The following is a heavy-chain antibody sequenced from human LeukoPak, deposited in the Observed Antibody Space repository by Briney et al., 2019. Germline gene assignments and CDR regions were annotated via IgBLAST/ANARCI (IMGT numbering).Heavy chain of an antibody. D-gene: IGHD2-2*01. Sequence: PGGSLRLSCTTSGFTFGDYAMTWVRQAPGKGLEWVGFIRSKTFRGTTEYAASVKGRFTISRDDSKNIAYLQMNSLKAEDTAVHFCARDVITPAPWFDYWGQGTLVTVSS. CDR3: ARDVITPAPWFDY. V-gene: IGHV3-49*04. J-gene: IGHJ4*02. CDR1: GFTFGDYA. CDR2: IRSKTFRGTT.